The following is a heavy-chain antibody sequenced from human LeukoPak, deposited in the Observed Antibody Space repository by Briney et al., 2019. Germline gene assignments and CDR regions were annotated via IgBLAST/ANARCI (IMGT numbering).Heavy chain of an antibody. CDR2: INSDGSST. CDR1: GFTFSNYW. CDR3: ERDRYSNWFDP. J-gene: IGHJ5*02. V-gene: IGHV3-74*01. Sequence: GGSLRLSCAASGFTFSNYWMHWVRQAPGKGLVWVSRINSDGSSTSYADSVKGRFTISRDNAKNTLYLQMNSLRAEDTAVYYCERDRYSNWFDPWGQGTLVTVSS. D-gene: IGHD1-26*01.